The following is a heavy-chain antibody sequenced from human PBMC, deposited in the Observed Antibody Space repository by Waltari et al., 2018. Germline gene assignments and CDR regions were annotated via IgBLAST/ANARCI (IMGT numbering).Heavy chain of an antibody. CDR1: GFSFSTYA. CDR2: ISPDGYRT. D-gene: IGHD1-26*01. CDR3: AKEGGIVGTGDH. J-gene: IGHJ4*02. V-gene: IGHV3-23*01. Sequence: EVQLLESGGGFIQPGGSLRLSCAVSGFSFSTYAMYWVREAPGKGRAWVSAISPDGYRTYDADSVKGRFTISRDNSRNTLYLQMNGLRGEDMAVYHCAKEGGIVGTGDHWGQGTLVTVSS.